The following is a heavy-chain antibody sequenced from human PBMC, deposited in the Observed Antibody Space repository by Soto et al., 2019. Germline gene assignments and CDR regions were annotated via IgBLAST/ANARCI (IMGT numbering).Heavy chain of an antibody. V-gene: IGHV3-23*01. CDR1: GFTFGNYA. D-gene: IGHD3-22*01. J-gene: IGHJ3*01. CDR3: AKARPSGGYYYVEAFDV. Sequence: VWSLRLSGSASGFTFGNYAMSWVRQALGKGLECVSAVSSTGTSPYYAGSVQGRFTISRDNSENMFYLQMKSLRAEDTAIYYCAKARPSGGYYYVEAFDVWGQGTMVTVSS. CDR2: VSSTGTSP.